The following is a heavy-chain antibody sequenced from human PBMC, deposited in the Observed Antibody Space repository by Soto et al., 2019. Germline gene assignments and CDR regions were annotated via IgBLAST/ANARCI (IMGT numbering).Heavy chain of an antibody. J-gene: IGHJ4*02. Sequence: QVQLVQSGAEMKKPGSSVKVSCQSSGGTFNTYAMNWVRQAPGQGPEWMGDISPMFGAANYAPKFQGRVTITADESTGTSYMHLSSLTSEDTALYFCAREVHGHTPAFVYWGQGTLVTVSS. CDR2: ISPMFGAA. CDR1: GGTFNTYA. CDR3: AREVHGHTPAFVY. D-gene: IGHD4-17*01. V-gene: IGHV1-69*19.